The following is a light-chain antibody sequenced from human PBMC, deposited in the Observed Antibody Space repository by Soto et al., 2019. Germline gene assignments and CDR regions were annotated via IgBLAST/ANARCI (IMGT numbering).Light chain of an antibody. CDR3: QVWDGSTDAV. V-gene: IGLV3-21*04. Sequence: SYELTQPPSVSAAPGKMATITCGGNNIGNLDVHWYQQKPGQAPVLVIFSDNDRPSGIPDRFSGSNSGNTATLTISRVDAGDEANYYCQVWDGSTDAVFGGGTKLTVL. CDR1: NIGNLD. CDR2: SDN. J-gene: IGLJ2*01.